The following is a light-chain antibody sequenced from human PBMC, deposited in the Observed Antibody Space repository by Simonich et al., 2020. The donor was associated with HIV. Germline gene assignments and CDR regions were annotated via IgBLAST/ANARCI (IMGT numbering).Light chain of an antibody. CDR3: QQYNNRPLT. Sequence: EIVMTQSPATLSVSPGERATLSCRARQSFSTNLAWDQQKPGQAPRLLIYSASTRATGIPAKFSGSWSGTEFTLTISSMQSEDIAVYYCQQYNNRPLTFGGGTKVEIK. J-gene: IGKJ4*01. V-gene: IGKV3-15*01. CDR2: SAS. CDR1: QSFSTN.